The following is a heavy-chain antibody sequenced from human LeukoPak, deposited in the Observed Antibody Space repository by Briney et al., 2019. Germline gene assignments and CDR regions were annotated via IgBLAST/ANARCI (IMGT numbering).Heavy chain of an antibody. D-gene: IGHD2-15*01. CDR3: ARGPGGAAGVYFDY. J-gene: IGHJ4*02. Sequence: PSETLSLTCTVSGYSIRSGYYWGWIRPPPGKEMEWIGIIYHSGNTYYNPSLKGRVIMSVDTSKNQFSLKLSSVTATDTAVYYCARGPGGAAGVYFDYWGQGTLVAVSS. CDR2: IYHSGNT. CDR1: GYSIRSGYY. V-gene: IGHV4-38-2*02.